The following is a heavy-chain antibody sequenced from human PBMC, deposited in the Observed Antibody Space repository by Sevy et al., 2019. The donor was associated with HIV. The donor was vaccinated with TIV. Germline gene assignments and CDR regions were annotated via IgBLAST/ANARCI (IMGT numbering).Heavy chain of an antibody. CDR3: ARGQENYYGSGSYYKGGYYFDY. V-gene: IGHV3-53*01. D-gene: IGHD3-10*01. CDR2: IYSGGST. CDR1: GFTVSSNY. Sequence: GGSLRLSCAASGFTVSSNYMSWVRQAPGKGLEWVSVIYSGGSTYYADSVKGRFTISRDNSKNTLYLQMNSLRAEDTAVYYCARGQENYYGSGSYYKGGYYFDYWGQGTLVTVSS. J-gene: IGHJ4*02.